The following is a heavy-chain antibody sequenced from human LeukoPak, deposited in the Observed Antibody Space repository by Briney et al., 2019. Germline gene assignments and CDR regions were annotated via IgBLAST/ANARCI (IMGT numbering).Heavy chain of an antibody. D-gene: IGHD3-22*01. CDR3: ARKNYDSSGYYEYYFDY. V-gene: IGHV4-59*01. Sequence: SETLSLTCTVPGGSISSYYWSWIRQPPGKGLEWIGYIYYSGSTNYNPSLKSRVTISVDTSKNQFSLKLSSVTAADTAVYYCARKNYDSSGYYEYYFDYWGQGTLVTVSS. CDR1: GGSISSYY. J-gene: IGHJ4*02. CDR2: IYYSGST.